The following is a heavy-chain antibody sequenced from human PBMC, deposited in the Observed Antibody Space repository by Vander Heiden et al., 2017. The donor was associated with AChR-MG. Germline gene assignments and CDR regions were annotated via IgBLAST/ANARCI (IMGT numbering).Heavy chain of an antibody. V-gene: IGHV3-43*01. D-gene: IGHD5-12*01. CDR2: ISWDGGST. J-gene: IGHJ6*02. CDR3: AKDRDGYNFLSYGMDV. CDR1: GFTFDDYT. Sequence: EVQLVESGGVVVQPGGSLRLSCAASGFTFDDYTMHWVRQAPGKGLEWVSLISWDGGSTYYADSVKGRFTISRDNSKNSLYLQMNSLRTEDTALYYCAKDRDGYNFLSYGMDVWGQGTTVTVSS.